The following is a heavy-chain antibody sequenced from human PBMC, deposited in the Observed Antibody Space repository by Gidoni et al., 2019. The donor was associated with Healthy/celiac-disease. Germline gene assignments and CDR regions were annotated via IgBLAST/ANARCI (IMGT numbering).Heavy chain of an antibody. D-gene: IGHD3-22*01. V-gene: IGHV3-43*01. CDR1: GFTFDDYT. J-gene: IGHJ3*02. Sequence: EVQLVESGGVVVQPGGSLRLSCAASGFTFDDYTMHWVRQAPGKGLEWVSLISWDGGSTYYADSVKGRFTISRDNSKNSLYLQMNSLRTEDTALYYCAKGSMIVVVDAFDIWGQGTMVTVSS. CDR3: AKGSMIVVVDAFDI. CDR2: ISWDGGST.